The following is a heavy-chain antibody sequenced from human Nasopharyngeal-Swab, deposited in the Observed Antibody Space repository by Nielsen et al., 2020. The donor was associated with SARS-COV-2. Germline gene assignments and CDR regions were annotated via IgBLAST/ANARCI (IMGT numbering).Heavy chain of an antibody. D-gene: IGHD3-22*01. Sequence: ESLKISCTVSGGPISSYYWSWIRQPPGKGLEWIGYIYYSGSTNYNPSLKSRVTISVDTSKNQFSLKLSSVTAADTAVYYCARARTHYYDSSGYLYYFDYWGQGTLVTVSS. CDR1: GGPISSYY. CDR2: IYYSGST. V-gene: IGHV4-59*01. CDR3: ARARTHYYDSSGYLYYFDY. J-gene: IGHJ4*02.